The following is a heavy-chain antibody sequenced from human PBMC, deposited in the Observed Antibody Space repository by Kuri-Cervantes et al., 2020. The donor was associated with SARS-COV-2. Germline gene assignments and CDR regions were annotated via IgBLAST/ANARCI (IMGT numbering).Heavy chain of an antibody. CDR1: GFTFSSYW. CDR2: ISGSGGST. CDR3: ARKVSSWYDY. D-gene: IGHD6-13*01. Sequence: GESLKISCAASGFTFSSYWMSWVRQAPGKGLEWVSAISGSGGSTYYADSVKGRFTISRDNSKNTLYLQMNSLRAEDTAVYYCARKVSSWYDYWGQGTLVTVSS. V-gene: IGHV3-23*01. J-gene: IGHJ4*02.